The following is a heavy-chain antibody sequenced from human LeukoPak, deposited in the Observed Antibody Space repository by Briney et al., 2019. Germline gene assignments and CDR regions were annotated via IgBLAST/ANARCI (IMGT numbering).Heavy chain of an antibody. CDR1: GFTVSSNS. J-gene: IGHJ1*01. Sequence: GGSLRLSCTVSGFTVSSNSMSWVRQAPGKGLEWVSFIYSDNTHYSDSVKGRFTISRDNSKNTLYLQMNSLSAEDTAVYYCATGYSSGWYFYFQHWGQGSLVSVSS. D-gene: IGHD6-19*01. V-gene: IGHV3-53*01. CDR2: IYSDNT. CDR3: ATGYSSGWYFYFQH.